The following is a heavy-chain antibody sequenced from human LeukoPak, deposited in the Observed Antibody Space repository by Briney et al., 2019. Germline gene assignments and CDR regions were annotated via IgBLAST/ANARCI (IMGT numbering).Heavy chain of an antibody. CDR2: IYTSGST. CDR1: GGSISSGSYY. CDR3: ARLKRGIGAAGTSLRGWFDP. Sequence: PSETLSLTCTVSGGSISSGSYYWSWIRQPAVKGLEWIGRIYTSGSTNYNPSLKSRVTISVDTSKNQFSLKLMSVTAADTAVYYCARLKRGIGAAGTSLRGWFDPWGQGTLVTVSS. J-gene: IGHJ5*02. D-gene: IGHD6-13*01. V-gene: IGHV4-61*02.